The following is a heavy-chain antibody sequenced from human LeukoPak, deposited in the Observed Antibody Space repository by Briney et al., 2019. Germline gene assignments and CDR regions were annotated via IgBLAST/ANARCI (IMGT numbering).Heavy chain of an antibody. D-gene: IGHD3-22*01. CDR2: INHSGRP. CDR1: GGSFSGYY. J-gene: IGHJ4*02. Sequence: PSETLSLTCAVYGGSFSGYYWSWIRQPPGKGREWIGEINHSGRPNYNPSLKSRVTISVDTSKNQFSLKLSSVTAADTAVYYCARVLYHYDSSGYYGAVGFDYWGQGTLVTVSS. CDR3: ARVLYHYDSSGYYGAVGFDY. V-gene: IGHV4-34*01.